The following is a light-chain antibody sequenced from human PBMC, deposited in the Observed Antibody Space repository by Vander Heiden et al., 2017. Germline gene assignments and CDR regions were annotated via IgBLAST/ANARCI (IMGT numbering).Light chain of an antibody. J-gene: IGKJ4*01. CDR2: AAS. CDR3: QQSDSTPRT. V-gene: IGKV1-39*01. CDR1: QSISSY. Sequence: DTQMTQSPSSLSASVGDRVTITCRASQSISSYLNWYQQKPGKAPKLLIYAASSLQSGVPSRFSGSGSGTDFTLTISRLQPEDFATYYCQQSDSTPRTFGGGTKVXIK.